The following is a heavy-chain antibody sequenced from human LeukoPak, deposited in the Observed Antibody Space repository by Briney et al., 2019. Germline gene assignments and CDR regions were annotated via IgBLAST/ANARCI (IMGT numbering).Heavy chain of an antibody. D-gene: IGHD3-10*01. Sequence: PSETLSLTCTVSGGSVSSGSYYRSWIRQPPGKGLEWIGYIYYSGSTNYNPSLKSRVTISVDTSKNQFSLKLSSVTAADTAVYYCARGQFGEGDPWGQGTLVTVSS. CDR2: IYYSGST. J-gene: IGHJ5*02. CDR3: ARGQFGEGDP. V-gene: IGHV4-61*01. CDR1: GGSVSSGSYY.